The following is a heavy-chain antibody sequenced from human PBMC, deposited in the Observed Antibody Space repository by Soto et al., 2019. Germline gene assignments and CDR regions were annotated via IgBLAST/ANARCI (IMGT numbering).Heavy chain of an antibody. V-gene: IGHV3-23*01. CDR2: ISGSGGST. D-gene: IGHD2-2*01. Sequence: PGGSLRLSCAASGFTFSSYAMSWVRQAPGKGLEWVSAISGSGGSTYYADSVKGRFTISRDNSKNTLYLQMNSLRAEDTAVYYCAKGDCSSTSCYEGWYFDYWGQGTLVTVSS. CDR3: AKGDCSSTSCYEGWYFDY. J-gene: IGHJ4*02. CDR1: GFTFSSYA.